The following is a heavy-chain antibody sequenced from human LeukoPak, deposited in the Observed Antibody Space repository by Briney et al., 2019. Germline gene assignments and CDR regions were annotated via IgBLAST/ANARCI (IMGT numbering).Heavy chain of an antibody. J-gene: IGHJ3*02. V-gene: IGHV4-34*01. D-gene: IGHD1-14*01. CDR3: TKVGIDAFDI. Sequence: SETLSLTCAVYGGSFSGYYWSWIRQPPGKGLEWIGEINHSGSTNYNPSLKSRVTISVDTSKNQFSLKLSSVTAADTAVYYCTKVGIDAFDIWGQGIMVTVSS. CDR1: GGSFSGYY. CDR2: INHSGST.